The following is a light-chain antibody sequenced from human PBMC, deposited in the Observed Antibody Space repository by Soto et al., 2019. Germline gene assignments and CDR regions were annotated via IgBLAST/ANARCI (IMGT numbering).Light chain of an antibody. CDR3: AAWDESLNGYV. J-gene: IGLJ1*01. CDR1: SSNIGSNT. V-gene: IGLV1-44*01. Sequence: QSVLTQPPSASGTPGQRVTISCSGSSSNIGSNTVNWYQQLPGTAPKLLIYSNNQRPSGVPDRFSGSKSGTSASLAISGLQSEDEADYYCAAWDESLNGYVFAIGAKVTV. CDR2: SNN.